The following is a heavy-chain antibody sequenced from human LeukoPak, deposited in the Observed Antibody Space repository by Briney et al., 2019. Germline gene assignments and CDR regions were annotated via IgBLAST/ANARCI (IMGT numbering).Heavy chain of an antibody. CDR2: IYSGGST. Sequence: PGGSLRLSCAASGFTVSSNYMSWVRQAPGKGLEWVSVIYSGGSTYYADSVKGRFTISRDNSKNTLYLQMNSLRAEDTAVYYCAGGSHFDCLWDDVFDIGAKGTMVTVS. CDR3: AGGSHFDCLWDDVFDI. J-gene: IGHJ3*02. V-gene: IGHV3-53*01. D-gene: IGHD3-9*01. CDR1: GFTVSSNY.